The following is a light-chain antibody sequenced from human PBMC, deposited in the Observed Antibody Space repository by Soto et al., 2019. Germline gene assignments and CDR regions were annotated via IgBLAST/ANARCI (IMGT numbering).Light chain of an antibody. V-gene: IGKV3-11*01. CDR3: QQRYSTPLT. CDR1: QSVSNY. CDR2: DAS. Sequence: EIVLTQSPATRSLSPGERATLSCRASQSVSNYLAWYQQRPGQAPRLLIHDASNRAPGIPARFSGSGSGTDFTLTINRLQPEDFAVYDCQQRYSTPLTFGGGTKVDNK. J-gene: IGKJ4*01.